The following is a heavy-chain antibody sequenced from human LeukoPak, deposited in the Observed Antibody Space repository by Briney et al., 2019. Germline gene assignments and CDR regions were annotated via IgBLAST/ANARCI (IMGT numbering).Heavy chain of an antibody. CDR3: ARDRRGSGNDPGVWFDP. J-gene: IGHJ5*02. V-gene: IGHV1-2*02. CDR2: INPNSGGT. Sequence: ASVKVSCKASGYTFTGYYMHWVRQAPGQGLEWMGWINPNSGGTNYAQKFQGRVTMTRDTSISTAYMELSRLRSDDTAVYYCARDRRGSGNDPGVWFDPWGQGTLVTVSS. CDR1: GYTFTGYY. D-gene: IGHD5-12*01.